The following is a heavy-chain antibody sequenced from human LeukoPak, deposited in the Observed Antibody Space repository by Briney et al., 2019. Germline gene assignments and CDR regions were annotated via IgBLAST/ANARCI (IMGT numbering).Heavy chain of an antibody. CDR3: AYYDFWSGYPDY. J-gene: IGHJ4*02. V-gene: IGHV3-23*01. Sequence: GGSLRLSCAASGFTFDDFGMTWVRQAPGNGLEWVSGISGSGGSTYYADSVQGRFTISRDNSKNTLYLQMNSLRAEDTAVYYCAYYDFWSGYPDYWGRGTLVTVSS. CDR1: GFTFDDFG. D-gene: IGHD3-3*01. CDR2: ISGSGGST.